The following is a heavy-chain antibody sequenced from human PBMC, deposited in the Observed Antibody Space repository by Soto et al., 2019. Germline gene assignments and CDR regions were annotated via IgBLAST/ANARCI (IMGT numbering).Heavy chain of an antibody. J-gene: IGHJ4*02. Sequence: EVQLVESGGGLVKPGGSLRLSCAASGFTFSSYSMNWVRQAPGKGLEWVSSISSRRSYIYYADSVKGRFTISRDNAKNTLYLQMNSLRAEDTAVYYCARDVYSSSRYFDCWGQGTLFTVSS. D-gene: IGHD6-6*01. V-gene: IGHV3-21*01. CDR3: ARDVYSSSRYFDC. CDR2: ISSRRSYI. CDR1: GFTFSSYS.